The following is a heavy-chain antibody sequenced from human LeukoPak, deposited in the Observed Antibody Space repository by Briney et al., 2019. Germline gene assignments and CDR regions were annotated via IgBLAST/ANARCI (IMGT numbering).Heavy chain of an antibody. CDR1: GYTFTSYG. CDR3: ARDVSMYYYGSGSYY. D-gene: IGHD3-10*01. Sequence: ASVKVSCKASGYTFTSYGISWVRQAPGKGVEWMGWISAYNGNTNYAQKLQGRVTMTTDTSTSTAYMELRSLRSDDTAVYYCARDVSMYYYGSGSYYWGQGTLVTVSS. CDR2: ISAYNGNT. V-gene: IGHV1-18*01. J-gene: IGHJ4*02.